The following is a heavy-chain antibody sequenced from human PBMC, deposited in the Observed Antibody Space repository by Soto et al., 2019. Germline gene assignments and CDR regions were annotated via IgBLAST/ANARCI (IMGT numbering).Heavy chain of an antibody. J-gene: IGHJ4*02. CDR2: IYPGDSDT. Sequence: GESLKISCKGSGYTFSDYWIAWVRQMPGKGLEWMGIIYPGDSDTRYSPSFPGQVTISADKSINTAYLQWSSLKASDTAMYYCARAPPGSDGYNMFDVWGQGTVDTVSS. D-gene: IGHD5-12*01. V-gene: IGHV5-51*01. CDR3: ARAPPGSDGYNMFDV. CDR1: GYTFSDYW.